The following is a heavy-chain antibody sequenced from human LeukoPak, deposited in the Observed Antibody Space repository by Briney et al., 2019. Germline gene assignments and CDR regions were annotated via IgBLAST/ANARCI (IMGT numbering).Heavy chain of an antibody. Sequence: SETLSLTCAVYGGSFSGYYWSWIRQPPGKGLEWIGEINHSGSTNYNPSLKSRVTITVDTSKNQFSLKQSSVTAADTAVYYCARAYGDNDYWGQGTLVTVSS. CDR2: INHSGST. CDR3: ARAYGDNDY. D-gene: IGHD4-17*01. J-gene: IGHJ4*02. CDR1: GGSFSGYY. V-gene: IGHV4-34*01.